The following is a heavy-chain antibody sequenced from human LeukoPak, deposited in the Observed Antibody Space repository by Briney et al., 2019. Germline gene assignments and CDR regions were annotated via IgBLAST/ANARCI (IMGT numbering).Heavy chain of an antibody. D-gene: IGHD6-6*01. Sequence: PGGSLRLSCAASGFTFSSYWMSWVRQAPGKGLEWVSGVSWNSGSIGYADSVKGRFTISRDNAKNSLYLQMNSLRAEDTALYYCAKEYSSSSSHSRGYFDYWGQGTLVTVSS. J-gene: IGHJ4*02. CDR1: GFTFSSYW. CDR3: AKEYSSSSSHSRGYFDY. CDR2: VSWNSGSI. V-gene: IGHV3-9*01.